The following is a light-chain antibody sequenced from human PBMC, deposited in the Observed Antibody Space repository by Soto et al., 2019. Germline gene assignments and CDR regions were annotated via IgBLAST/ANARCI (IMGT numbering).Light chain of an antibody. CDR1: KNDVGGYYY. CDR2: GVT. J-gene: IGLJ1*01. Sequence: QAVVTQPASVSGSPGQSITISCTGTKNDVGGYYYVSWYQQHPDKGPKLLIYGVTNRPSGVSDRFSGSKSGNTASLTISALQAEDAADYYCSSYRSNSTLEVFGTGTKVTVL. V-gene: IGLV2-14*01. CDR3: SSYRSNSTLEV.